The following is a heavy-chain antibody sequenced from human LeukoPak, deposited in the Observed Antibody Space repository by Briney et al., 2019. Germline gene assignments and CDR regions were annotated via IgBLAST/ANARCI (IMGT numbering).Heavy chain of an antibody. CDR3: AKAASSSWPSYYYGMDV. J-gene: IGHJ6*02. Sequence: GSLRLSCAASGFIFSSYSMSWVRQALGKGLEWVSVITGSGGNTYYADSVKGRFTISKDNSKNTVYLQMSSLRVDDTAVYYCAKAASSSWPSYYYGMDVWGQGTTVTVSS. V-gene: IGHV3-23*01. D-gene: IGHD6-13*01. CDR2: ITGSGGNT. CDR1: GFIFSSYS.